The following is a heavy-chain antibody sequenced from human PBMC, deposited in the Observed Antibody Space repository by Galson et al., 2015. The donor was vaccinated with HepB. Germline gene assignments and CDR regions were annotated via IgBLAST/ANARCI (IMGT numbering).Heavy chain of an antibody. Sequence: SLRLSCAASGFSFSTYDMNWVRQAAQKGLEWVSGISSSAGRTFFADSVRGRFTISRDNSKNTLYLQMGSLRDEDTAIYYCATGFYYKTSDYRPKYHRDGFDMWGQGTTVTVSS. J-gene: IGHJ3*02. CDR2: ISSSAGRT. D-gene: IGHD3-10*01. CDR3: ATGFYYKTSDYRPKYHRDGFDM. V-gene: IGHV3-23*01. CDR1: GFSFSTYD.